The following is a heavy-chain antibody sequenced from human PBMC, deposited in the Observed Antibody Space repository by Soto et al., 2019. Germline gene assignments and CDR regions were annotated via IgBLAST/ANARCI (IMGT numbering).Heavy chain of an antibody. CDR3: ARLRRDWGDAFDL. CDR1: GGSFGSSA. CDR2: IIPVFDKA. J-gene: IGHJ3*01. V-gene: IGHV1-69*01. Sequence: QGQLVQSGADVKKPGSSVKVSCKTSGGSFGSSAISWVRQAPAQGLEWMGEIIPVFDKANYAQNFQGRLTITADELPGTVFMELSSLRSEDTAVYFCARLRRDWGDAFDLWGLGTVVTVSS. D-gene: IGHD3-16*01.